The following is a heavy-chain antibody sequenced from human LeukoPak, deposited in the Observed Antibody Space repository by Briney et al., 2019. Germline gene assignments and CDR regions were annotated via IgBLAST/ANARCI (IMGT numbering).Heavy chain of an antibody. V-gene: IGHV3-30-3*01. CDR3: ARDYGYYYGSGSYYIPD. J-gene: IGHJ4*02. CDR2: ISYDGGNK. CDR1: GFTFSSYA. Sequence: GGSLRLSCAASGFTFSSYAMHWVRQAPGKGLEWVAVISYDGGNKYYAYSVKGRFTISRDNSKNTLYLQMNSLRAEDTAVYYCARDYGYYYGSGSYYIPDWGQGTLVTVSS. D-gene: IGHD3-10*01.